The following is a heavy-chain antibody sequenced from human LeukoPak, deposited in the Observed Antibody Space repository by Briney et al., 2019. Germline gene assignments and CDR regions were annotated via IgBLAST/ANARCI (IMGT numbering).Heavy chain of an antibody. CDR3: ARVLSGSGFYYYYYMDV. J-gene: IGHJ6*03. CDR2: INLKNGGT. D-gene: IGHD3-10*01. Sequence: ASVKVSCKASGYNFIGYYINWVRQAPGQGLEWMGWINLKNGGTGSAQRFQGRVTMTRDTSISTAYMELSRLRSDDTAVYYCARVLSGSGFYYYYYMDVWGKGTTVTVSS. CDR1: GYNFIGYY. V-gene: IGHV1-2*02.